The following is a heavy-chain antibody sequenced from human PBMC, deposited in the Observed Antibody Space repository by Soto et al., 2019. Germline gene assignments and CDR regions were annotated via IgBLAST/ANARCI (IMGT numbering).Heavy chain of an antibody. V-gene: IGHV4-59*01. CDR1: GGSISSYY. CDR3: AREMDSSRWFDP. Sequence: PSETLSLTCTVSGGSISSYYWSWIRQPPGKGLEWIGYIYYSGSTNYNPSLKSRVTISVDTSKNQFSLKLSSVTAADTAVYYCAREMDSSRWFDPWGQGTLVTGS. CDR2: IYYSGST. D-gene: IGHD6-13*01. J-gene: IGHJ5*02.